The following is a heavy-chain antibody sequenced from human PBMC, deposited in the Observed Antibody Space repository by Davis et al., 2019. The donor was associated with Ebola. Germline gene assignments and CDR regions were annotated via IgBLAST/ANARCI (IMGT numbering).Heavy chain of an antibody. CDR3: ATHFRPTIPLWPSYAPASQGQVPISPDKSIRTAYLQWSSLKASDTAMYYCARQFGHSSTWVPGFDS. CDR1: ASSFTKYW. J-gene: IGHJ5*01. D-gene: IGHD6-19*01. CDR2: IYPGDSTT. Sequence: PGGSLRLSCQASASSFTKYWIGWVRQMPGKGPEWMGIIYPGDSTTRYGPSSQGQVTISADKSTRTAYLQWPIHTPSAPSIDYCATHFRPTIPLWPSYAPASQGQVPISPDKSIRTAYLQWSSLKASDTAMYYCARQFGHSSTWVPGFDSWGQGTLVTVSS. V-gene: IGHV5-51*01.